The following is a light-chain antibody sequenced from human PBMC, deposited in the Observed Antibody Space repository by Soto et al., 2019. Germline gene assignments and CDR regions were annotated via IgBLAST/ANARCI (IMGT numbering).Light chain of an antibody. CDR3: QQYSDSVLT. V-gene: IGKV3-20*01. CDR1: QTLTSNY. J-gene: IGKJ4*01. Sequence: EIVLTQSPATLSLSPGERATLSCMASQTLTSNYLAWYQQKPGQAPRLLIHGAASRATGIPDRFSGSGSGTDFTLTISRLEPEDFAVYYCQQYSDSVLTFGGGTKVEIK. CDR2: GAA.